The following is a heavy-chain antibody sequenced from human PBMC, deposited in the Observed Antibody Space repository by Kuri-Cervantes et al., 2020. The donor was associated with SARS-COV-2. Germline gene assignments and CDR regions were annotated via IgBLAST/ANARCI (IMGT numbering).Heavy chain of an antibody. CDR1: GYTFTGYY. V-gene: IGHV1-2*04. Sequence: ASVKVSCKASGYTFTGYYMHWVRQAPGQGLEWMGWINPNSGDTNYAQKFQGWVTMTRDTSISTAYMEQSRLRADDTAVFYCARSTPCRLLVVISQGGALDIWGQGTMVTVSS. D-gene: IGHD3-22*01. J-gene: IGHJ3*02. CDR3: ARSTPCRLLVVISQGGALDI. CDR2: INPNSGDT.